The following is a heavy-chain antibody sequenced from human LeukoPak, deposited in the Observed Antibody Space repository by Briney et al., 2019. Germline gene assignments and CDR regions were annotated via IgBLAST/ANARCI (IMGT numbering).Heavy chain of an antibody. V-gene: IGHV1-24*01. D-gene: IGHD2-15*01. Sequence: ASVEVSCKVSGYTLTELSMHWVRQAPGKGLEWMGGFDPEDGETIYAQKFQGRVTMTEDTSTDTAYMELSSLRSEDTAVYYCATPREYCSGGSCQPAKGCFDYWGQGTLATVSS. CDR2: FDPEDGET. J-gene: IGHJ4*02. CDR1: GYTLTELS. CDR3: ATPREYCSGGSCQPAKGCFDY.